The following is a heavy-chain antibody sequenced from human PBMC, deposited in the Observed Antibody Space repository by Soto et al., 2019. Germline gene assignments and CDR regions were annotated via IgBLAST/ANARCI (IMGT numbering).Heavy chain of an antibody. CDR2: IYYSGST. V-gene: IGHV4-59*01. CDR3: ARARSGGWYSFDWYHYYGMDV. CDR1: GGSISSYY. D-gene: IGHD6-19*01. Sequence: PSETLSLTCTVSGGSISSYYWSWIRQPPGKGLEWIGYIYYSGSTNYNPSLKSRVTISVDTSKNQFSLKLSSVTAADTAVYYCARARSGGWYSFDWYHYYGMDVWGQGTRSPSP. J-gene: IGHJ6*02.